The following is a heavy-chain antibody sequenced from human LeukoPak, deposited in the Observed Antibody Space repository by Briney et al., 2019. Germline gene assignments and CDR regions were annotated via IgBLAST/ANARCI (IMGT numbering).Heavy chain of an antibody. CDR2: LSGSGGGT. D-gene: IGHD3-10*01. CDR3: VRESRSGTSY. J-gene: IGHJ4*02. Sequence: PGGSLRLSCAVSGITLSNYGMSWVRQAPGKGLEWVAGLSGSGGGTNYADSVQGRFTISRDNAKNSLYLQMNSLRAEDMAVFFCVRESRSGTSYWGQGTLITVSS. CDR1: GITLSNYG. V-gene: IGHV3-23*01.